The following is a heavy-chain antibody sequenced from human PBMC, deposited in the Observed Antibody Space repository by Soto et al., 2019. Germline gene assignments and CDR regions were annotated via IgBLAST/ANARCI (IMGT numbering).Heavy chain of an antibody. V-gene: IGHV2-5*01. CDR2: VYWNDNK. D-gene: IGHD2-8*01. CDR1: GFSLTTIGVG. Sequence: PTLVNPTQTLTLTCTFSGFSLTTIGVGVGWIRQPPRGAPEWLALVYWNDNKRYSPSLESGLTITKDTSKNQVVLTMTAMDPMDTATYFCVHRPATNMNWFGPWGQGILVTV. CDR3: VHRPATNMNWFGP. J-gene: IGHJ5*02.